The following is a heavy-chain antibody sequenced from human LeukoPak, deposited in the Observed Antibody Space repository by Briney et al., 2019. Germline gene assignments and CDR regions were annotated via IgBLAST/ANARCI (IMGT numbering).Heavy chain of an antibody. CDR3: ARLASDYYGMDV. CDR1: GFTFSSYA. Sequence: GSLRLSCAASGFTFSSYAMHWVRQAPGKGLEWVAVISYDGSNKYYADSVKGRFTISRDNSKNTLYLQMNSLRAEDTAVYYCARLASDYYGMDVWGQGTTVTVSS. V-gene: IGHV3-30*14. CDR2: ISYDGSNK. J-gene: IGHJ6*02.